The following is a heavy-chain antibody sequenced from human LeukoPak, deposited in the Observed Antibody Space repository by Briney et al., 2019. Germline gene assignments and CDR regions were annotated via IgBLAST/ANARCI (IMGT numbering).Heavy chain of an antibody. CDR1: GGSFSGYY. D-gene: IGHD3-10*01. J-gene: IGHJ6*03. CDR3: ARGRNIMVRGAIGGETKYYYSYYMDV. V-gene: IGHV4-34*01. Sequence: SETLSLTCAGYGGSFSGYYWSWIRQPPGKGLEWIGEVNHSGSTNYNPSLKSRVTMSVDTSKNQLSLKLTSVTAADTALYYCARGRNIMVRGAIGGETKYYYSYYMDVWGKGTTVTVSS. CDR2: VNHSGST.